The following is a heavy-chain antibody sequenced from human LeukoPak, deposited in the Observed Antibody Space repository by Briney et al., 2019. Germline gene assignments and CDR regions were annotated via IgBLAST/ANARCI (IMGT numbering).Heavy chain of an antibody. CDR1: GGSFSGYY. CDR3: ARGSRVAATDYYYYYYMDV. D-gene: IGHD2-15*01. Sequence: SETLSLTCAVYGGSFSGYYWNWIRQSPGKGLEWIGEINHSGYIDKNPSLKSRVTISVDTSKNQFSLKLSSVTAADTAVYYCARGSRVAATDYYYYYYMDVWGKGTTVTISS. J-gene: IGHJ6*03. CDR2: INHSGYI. V-gene: IGHV4-34*01.